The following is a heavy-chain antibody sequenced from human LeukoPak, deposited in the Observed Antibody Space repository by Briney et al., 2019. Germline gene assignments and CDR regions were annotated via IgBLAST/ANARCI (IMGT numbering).Heavy chain of an antibody. Sequence: GGSLRLSCAASGFTFSSYAMSWVRQAPGKGLEWVSAISGSGGRTYYTDSVKGRFTISRDNSKNTLYLQMNSLRAEDTAVYYCAKAHDFWSGYFYFDYWGQGTLVTVSS. CDR1: GFTFSSYA. D-gene: IGHD3-3*01. CDR2: ISGSGGRT. CDR3: AKAHDFWSGYFYFDY. J-gene: IGHJ4*02. V-gene: IGHV3-23*01.